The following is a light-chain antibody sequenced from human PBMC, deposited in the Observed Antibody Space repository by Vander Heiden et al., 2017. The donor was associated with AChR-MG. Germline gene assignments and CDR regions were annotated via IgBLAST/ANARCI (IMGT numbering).Light chain of an antibody. CDR3: QQYDNWPRT. J-gene: IGKJ2*01. Sequence: EIVMTQSPATLSVSPGERATLSCRTSQSVSSNLAWYQQRPGQAPRLVMYAASARATGIPARFSGSGSGTEFTLTINSLQPEDFAVYYCQQYDNWPRTFGQGTKLEIK. V-gene: IGKV3-15*01. CDR2: AAS. CDR1: QSVSSN.